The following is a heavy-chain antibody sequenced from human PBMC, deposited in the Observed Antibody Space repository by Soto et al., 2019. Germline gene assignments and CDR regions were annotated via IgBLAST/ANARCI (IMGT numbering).Heavy chain of an antibody. CDR3: ARGTISGTFDY. CDR2: ISYDGSNK. CDR1: GFTFSSYA. D-gene: IGHD1-1*01. V-gene: IGHV3-30-3*01. J-gene: IGHJ4*02. Sequence: LRLSYSASGFTFSSYAMHWGRQAPGKGLEWVAVISYDGSNKYYADSVKGRFTISRDNSKNTLYLQMNSLRAEDTAVYYCARGTISGTFDYWGQGTLVTV.